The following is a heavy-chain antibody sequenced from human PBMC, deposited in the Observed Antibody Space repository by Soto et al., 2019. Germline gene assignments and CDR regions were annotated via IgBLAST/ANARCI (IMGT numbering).Heavy chain of an antibody. Sequence: YLKDSGQRSGYSIPSYWMSGVRQIPGKGLEWMGIIYPGDSDSSYSPSFQGQVTISADKSINTAYLHWSSLKASDTAIYYCAKHEGYCSTTTCSNFDYWGQGTLVT. D-gene: IGHD2-2*01. J-gene: IGHJ4*02. V-gene: IGHV5-51*01. CDR3: AKHEGYCSTTTCSNFDY. CDR2: IYPGDSDS. CDR1: GYSIPSYW.